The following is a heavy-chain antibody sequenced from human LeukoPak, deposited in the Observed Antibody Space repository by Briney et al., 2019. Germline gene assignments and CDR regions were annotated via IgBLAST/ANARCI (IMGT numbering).Heavy chain of an antibody. J-gene: IGHJ6*03. CDR3: ARVSGSPLYYYYYYMDV. D-gene: IGHD1-26*01. Sequence: SVKVSCKASGGTFSSYAISWVRQAPGQGLEWMGRIIPILGIANYAQKFQGRVTITADKSTSTAYMELSSLRSEDTAVYYCARVSGSPLYYYYYYMDVWGKGTTVTVSS. CDR1: GGTFSSYA. CDR2: IIPILGIA. V-gene: IGHV1-69*04.